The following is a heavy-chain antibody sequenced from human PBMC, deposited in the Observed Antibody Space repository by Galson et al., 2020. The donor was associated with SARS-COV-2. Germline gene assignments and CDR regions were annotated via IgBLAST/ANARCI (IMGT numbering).Heavy chain of an antibody. Sequence: SGPTLVKPTQTLTLTCTFSGFSLSTSGMCVSWNRQPPGKALEWLARIDWDDDKYYSTSLKTRLTISKDTSKNQVVLTMTNMDPVDTATYYCARMPAGVVAVDYWGQGTLVTVSS. CDR1: GFSLSTSGMC. D-gene: IGHD2-15*01. V-gene: IGHV2-70*11. J-gene: IGHJ4*02. CDR2: IDWDDDK. CDR3: ARMPAGVVAVDY.